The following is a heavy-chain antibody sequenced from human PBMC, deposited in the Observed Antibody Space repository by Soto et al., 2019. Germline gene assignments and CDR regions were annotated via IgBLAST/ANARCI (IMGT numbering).Heavy chain of an antibody. Sequence: ASVKVSCKASGYTFTSYGISWVRQAPGQGLEWMGWISAYNGNTNYAQKLQGRVTMTTDTSTSTAYMELRSLRSDDTAVYYCARHSTIFGVVIIPSFYYYGMDVWGQGTTVTVS. CDR1: GYTFTSYG. CDR2: ISAYNGNT. J-gene: IGHJ6*02. CDR3: ARHSTIFGVVIIPSFYYYGMDV. V-gene: IGHV1-18*04. D-gene: IGHD3-3*01.